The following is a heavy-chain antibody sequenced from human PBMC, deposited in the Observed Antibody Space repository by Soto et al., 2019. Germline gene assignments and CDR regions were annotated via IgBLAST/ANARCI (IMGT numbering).Heavy chain of an antibody. CDR2: IYHSGST. CDR3: AREQRVRGVMGYYYGMDV. V-gene: IGHV4-30-2*01. Sequence: SETLSLTCAVSGGSISSGGYSWSWIRQPPGKGLEWIGYIYHSGSTYYNPSLKSRVTISVDRSKNQFSLKLSSVTAADTAVYYCAREQRVRGVMGYYYGMDVWGQGTTVTVSS. J-gene: IGHJ6*02. D-gene: IGHD3-10*01. CDR1: GGSISSGGYS.